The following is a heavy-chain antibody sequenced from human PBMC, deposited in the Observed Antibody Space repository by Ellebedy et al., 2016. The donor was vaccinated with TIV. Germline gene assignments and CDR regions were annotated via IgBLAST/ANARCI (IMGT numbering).Heavy chain of an antibody. D-gene: IGHD3-3*01. J-gene: IGHJ4*02. V-gene: IGHV4-39*01. CDR1: GVSISTSSYY. CDR2: MYYSGST. Sequence: MPSDTLSLTCTVSGVSISTSSYYWGWIRQPPGKGLEWIGSMYYSGSTYYNPSLKSRVPISVDPSKNQFSLKPSSVTDADTAVYYCARQRHLENQRPPPHYWGQGTLVTVSS. CDR3: ARQRHLENQRPPPHY.